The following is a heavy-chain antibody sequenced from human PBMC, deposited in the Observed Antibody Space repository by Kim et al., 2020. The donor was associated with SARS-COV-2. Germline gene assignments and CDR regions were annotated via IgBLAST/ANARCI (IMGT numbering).Heavy chain of an antibody. CDR3: ATLDSSGYYKEYYFDY. V-gene: IGHV1-24*01. Sequence: ASVKVSCKVSGYTLTELSKHWVRQAPGKGLEWMGGFDPEDGETIYAQKFQGRVTMTEDTSTDTAYMELSSLRSEDTAVYYCATLDSSGYYKEYYFDYWGQGTLLTVSS. J-gene: IGHJ4*02. CDR2: FDPEDGET. CDR1: GYTLTELS. D-gene: IGHD3-22*01.